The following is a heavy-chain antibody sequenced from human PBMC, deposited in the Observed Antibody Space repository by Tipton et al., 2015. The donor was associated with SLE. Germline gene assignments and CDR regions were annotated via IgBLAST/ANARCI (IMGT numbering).Heavy chain of an antibody. J-gene: IGHJ3*02. Sequence: QSGAEVKKPGESLRISCKGSGFTFTSYWIGWVRQLPGKGLEWMGIIYPGDSDTRYSLSFQGQVTISADKSITTAYLQWSILKASDTAMYYCAKEKSGSYRDVFNIWGQGIMVTVSS. CDR3: AKEKSGSYRDVFNI. CDR2: IYPGDSDT. V-gene: IGHV5-51*03. D-gene: IGHD3-10*01. CDR1: GFTFTSYW.